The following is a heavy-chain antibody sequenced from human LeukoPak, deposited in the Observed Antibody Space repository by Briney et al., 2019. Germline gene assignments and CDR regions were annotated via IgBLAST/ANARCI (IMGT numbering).Heavy chain of an antibody. Sequence: GGSLRLSCAASGFTFSSYAMHWVRQAPGKGLEWVAVISYDGSNKYYADSVKGRFTIPRHNPKNTLYLQMNSLRAEDTGVYFCARDSGGGGTFDYWGQGTLVSVCS. J-gene: IGHJ4*02. D-gene: IGHD1-26*01. CDR2: ISYDGSNK. V-gene: IGHV3-30*04. CDR1: GFTFSSYA. CDR3: ARDSGGGGTFDY.